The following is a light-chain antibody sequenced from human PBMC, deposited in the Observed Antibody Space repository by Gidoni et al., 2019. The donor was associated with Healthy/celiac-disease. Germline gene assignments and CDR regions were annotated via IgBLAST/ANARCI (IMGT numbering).Light chain of an antibody. Sequence: IVLTHSPATLSLSPGEGATLSCRANQSVISYLAWYQQKPGQAPRLLIYDASNRATGIPARFSGSGSGTDFTLTISSLGPEDFAVYYCQQRSNWPPLLAFGGGTKVEIK. V-gene: IGKV3-11*01. CDR1: QSVISY. J-gene: IGKJ4*01. CDR3: QQRSNWPPLLA. CDR2: DAS.